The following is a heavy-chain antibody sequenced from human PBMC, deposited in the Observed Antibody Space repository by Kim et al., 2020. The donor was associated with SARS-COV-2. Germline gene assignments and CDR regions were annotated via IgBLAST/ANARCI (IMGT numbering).Heavy chain of an antibody. CDR2: IYFTGST. V-gene: IGHV4-59*08. Sequence: ETLSLTCAVSGDSMSPHYWSWIRQTSGKGLEWVGQIYFTGSTTYNPSLKSRVTMSIDTSKKQFSLKLIAVTAADTAFYYCARQLRIGISDGYSSLW. CDR1: GDSMSPHY. J-gene: IGHJ2*01. CDR3: ARQLRIGISDGYSSL. D-gene: IGHD2-21*01.